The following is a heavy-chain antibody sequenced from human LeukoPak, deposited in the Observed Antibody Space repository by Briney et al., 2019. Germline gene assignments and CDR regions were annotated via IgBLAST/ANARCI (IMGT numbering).Heavy chain of an antibody. CDR1: GGTFSSYA. V-gene: IGHV1-69*04. D-gene: IGHD6-19*01. Sequence: GASVKVSCKASGGTFSSYAMSWVRQAPGQGLEWMGRIIPMLGLTDYAQKFQGRVTITADTSTRTVYMELTSLTSEDTAVYYCAKDGDSSSGHCDYWGQGTLVTVSS. CDR2: IIPMLGLT. J-gene: IGHJ4*02. CDR3: AKDGDSSSGHCDY.